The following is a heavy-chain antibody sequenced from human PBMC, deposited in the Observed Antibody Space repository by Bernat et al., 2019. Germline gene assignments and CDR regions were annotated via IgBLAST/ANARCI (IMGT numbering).Heavy chain of an antibody. V-gene: IGHV3-30*01. J-gene: IGHJ4*02. CDR2: ISYDGSNK. CDR3: ARGGGDYDILTGYSYYFDY. D-gene: IGHD3-9*01. Sequence: QVQLVESGGGVVQPGRSLRLSCAASGFTFSSYAMHWVRQAPGKGLEWVAVISYDGSNKYYADSVKGRFTISRDNSKNTLYLQMNSLRAEDTGVYYCARGGGDYDILTGYSYYFDYWGQGTLVTVSS. CDR1: GFTFSSYA.